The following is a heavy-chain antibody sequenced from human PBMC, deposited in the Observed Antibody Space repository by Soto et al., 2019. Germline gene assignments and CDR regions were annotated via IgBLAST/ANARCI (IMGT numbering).Heavy chain of an antibody. CDR1: GFTFSSYG. CDR3: ARGGSYRLNYFDY. J-gene: IGHJ4*02. V-gene: IGHV3-33*01. D-gene: IGHD3-16*02. CDR2: IWYDGSNK. Sequence: GGSLRLSCAASGFTFSSYGMHWVRQAPGKGLEWVAVIWYDGSNKYYADSVKGRFTISRDNSKNTLYLQMNSLRAEDTAVYYCARGGSYRLNYFDYWGQGTLVTVSS.